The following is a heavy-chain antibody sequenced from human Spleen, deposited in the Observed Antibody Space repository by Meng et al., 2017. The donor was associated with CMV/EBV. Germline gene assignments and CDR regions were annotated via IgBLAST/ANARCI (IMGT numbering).Heavy chain of an antibody. CDR2: IKQDGSET. CDR3: ARDRMDYDILTGYYYYFDY. J-gene: IGHJ4*02. Sequence: GESLKISCAASGFSFSGYWMSWVRQAPGKGLEWVANIKQDGSETYYVDSVKGRFTISRDNAKNSLYLQMNSLRAEDTAVYYCARDRMDYDILTGYYYYFDYWGQGTLVPSLQ. D-gene: IGHD3-9*01. V-gene: IGHV3-7*01. CDR1: GFSFSGYW.